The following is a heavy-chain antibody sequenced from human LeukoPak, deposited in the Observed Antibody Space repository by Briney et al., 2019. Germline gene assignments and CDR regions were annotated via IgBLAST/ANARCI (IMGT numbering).Heavy chain of an antibody. CDR3: ARDDRLTYYYYGMDV. V-gene: IGHV3-48*03. J-gene: IGHJ6*02. CDR2: ISSSGSTI. D-gene: IGHD3-9*01. CDR1: GFTFSSYE. Sequence: GGSLRHSCAASGFTFSSYEMNWVRQAPGKGLEWVSYISSSGSTIYYADSVKGRFTISRDNAKNSLYLQMNSLRAEDTAVYYCARDDRLTYYYYGMDVWGQGTTVTVSS.